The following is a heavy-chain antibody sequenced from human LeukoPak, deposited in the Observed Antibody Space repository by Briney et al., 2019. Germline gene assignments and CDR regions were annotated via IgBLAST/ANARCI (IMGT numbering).Heavy chain of an antibody. CDR3: ARVAVRGVPDYFDY. V-gene: IGHV4-59*01. J-gene: IGHJ4*02. D-gene: IGHD3-10*01. CDR1: GGSISSYY. Sequence: SETLSLTCTVSGGSISSYYWSWLRQPPGKGLEWIGYIYYSGSTNYNPSLKSRVTISVDTSKNQFSLKLSSVTAADTAVYYCARVAVRGVPDYFDYWGQGTLVTVSS. CDR2: IYYSGST.